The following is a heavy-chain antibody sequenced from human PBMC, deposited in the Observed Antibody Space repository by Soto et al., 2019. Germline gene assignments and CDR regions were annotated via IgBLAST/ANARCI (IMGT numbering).Heavy chain of an antibody. CDR1: GIEFSNYA. D-gene: IGHD3-16*01. Sequence: EVQLLESGGGLVQPGGSLRLSCVGSGIEFSNYAMSWVRQAPGKGLEWVSIVSASGRSRYHADSVKGGFTISRDNSQNTLYLHMTNLRAEDTAVYYCATDGNWLDVYYDVWGQGTPVTVSS. J-gene: IGHJ4*02. CDR2: VSASGRSR. CDR3: ATDGNWLDVYYDV. V-gene: IGHV3-23*01.